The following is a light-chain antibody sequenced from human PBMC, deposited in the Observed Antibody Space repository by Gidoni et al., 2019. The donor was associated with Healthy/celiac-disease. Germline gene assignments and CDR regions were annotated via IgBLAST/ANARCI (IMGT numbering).Light chain of an antibody. CDR1: SSNIGSNY. J-gene: IGLJ1*01. V-gene: IGLV1-47*01. Sequence: QSVLTQPPSASGTPGQRVTISCSGSSSNIGSNYVYWYQQLPGTAPKLLIYRNNQRPSGVPDRFSGSKSGNSASLAISGLRSEDEADYYCAAWDDSLSGFYVFGTGTKVTVL. CDR3: AAWDDSLSGFYV. CDR2: RNN.